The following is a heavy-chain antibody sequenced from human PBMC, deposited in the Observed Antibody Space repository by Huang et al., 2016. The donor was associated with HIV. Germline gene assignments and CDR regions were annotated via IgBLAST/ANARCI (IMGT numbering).Heavy chain of an antibody. D-gene: IGHD4-4*01. J-gene: IGHJ4*02. CDR3: ARGSLEYSVSSSLDY. V-gene: IGHV1-69*13. CDR1: GGPFRSYS. Sequence: QVQLLQSGAEVKKPGSSVKVSCKASGGPFRSYSIAWVRQAPGQGLEWMASLMPVFESPNSAQRLQGRVRVTADESTSTVYMELRDLRPDDTAVYFCARGSLEYSVSSSLDYWGQGTHVTVSS. CDR2: LMPVFESP.